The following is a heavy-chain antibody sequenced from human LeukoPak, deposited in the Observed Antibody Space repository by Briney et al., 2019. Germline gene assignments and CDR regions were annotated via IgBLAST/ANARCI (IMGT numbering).Heavy chain of an antibody. J-gene: IGHJ4*02. D-gene: IGHD1-26*01. CDR2: ISSSSSYI. Sequence: GGSLRLSCAASGFTFSSYSMNWVRQAPGKGLEWVSSISSSSSYIYYADSVKGRFTISRDNAKNSLYLQMNSLRAEDTAVYYCAREFSGGEGGFDYWGQGTLVTVSS. CDR1: GFTFSSYS. V-gene: IGHV3-21*01. CDR3: AREFSGGEGGFDY.